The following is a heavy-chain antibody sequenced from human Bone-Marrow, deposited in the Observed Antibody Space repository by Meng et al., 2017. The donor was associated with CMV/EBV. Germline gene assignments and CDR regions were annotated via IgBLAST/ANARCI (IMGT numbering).Heavy chain of an antibody. CDR3: ARDPPVPTAGGFDY. D-gene: IGHD6-13*01. J-gene: IGHJ4*02. Sequence: QLPRQESGPGLVKPSETLSLTCTVSGGSISSSSYYWGWIRQPPGKGLEWIGSIYYSGSTYYNPSLKSRVTISVDTSKNQFSLKLSSVTAADTAVYYCARDPPVPTAGGFDYWGQGTLVTVSS. V-gene: IGHV4-39*07. CDR2: IYYSGST. CDR1: GGSISSSSYY.